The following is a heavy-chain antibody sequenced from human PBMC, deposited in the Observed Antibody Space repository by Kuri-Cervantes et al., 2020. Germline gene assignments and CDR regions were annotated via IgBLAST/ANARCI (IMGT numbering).Heavy chain of an antibody. J-gene: IGHJ6*02. V-gene: IGHV3-21*01. CDR1: GFTFSSYS. Sequence: GGSLRLSCAASGFTFSSYSMNWVRQAPGKGLEWVSSISSSSSYIYYADSVKGRFTISRDNAKNSLYLQMNSLRAEDTAVYYCARARGDYYDSSGYDYYYYYGMDVWGQGTTVTVSS. CDR3: ARARGDYYDSSGYDYYYYYGMDV. CDR2: ISSSSSYI. D-gene: IGHD3-22*01.